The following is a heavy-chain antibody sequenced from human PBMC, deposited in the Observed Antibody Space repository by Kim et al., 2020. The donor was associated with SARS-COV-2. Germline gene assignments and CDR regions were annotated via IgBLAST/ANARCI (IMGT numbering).Heavy chain of an antibody. Sequence: DSVKSRFTISRDNSKNTLYLQMNSLRAEDTAVYYCAKGPGYSYGYGMDVWGQGTTVTVSS. J-gene: IGHJ6*02. D-gene: IGHD5-18*01. CDR3: AKGPGYSYGYGMDV. V-gene: IGHV3-30*02.